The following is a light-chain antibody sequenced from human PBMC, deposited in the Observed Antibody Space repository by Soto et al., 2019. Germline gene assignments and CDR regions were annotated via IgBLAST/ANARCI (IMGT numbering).Light chain of an antibody. Sequence: EVVMTQSPATLSVYPGERATLSCRASQSVSNNLAWYQQKPGQAPRLLIYGASTRATGIPARFSGSGSGTEFTLTISSLQSEDFAVYYCHQYNNWPPWTFGQGTKVEIK. V-gene: IGKV3-15*01. CDR1: QSVSNN. CDR3: HQYNNWPPWT. CDR2: GAS. J-gene: IGKJ1*01.